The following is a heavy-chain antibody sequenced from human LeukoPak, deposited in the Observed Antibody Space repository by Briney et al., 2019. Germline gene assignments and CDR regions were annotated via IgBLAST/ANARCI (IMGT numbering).Heavy chain of an antibody. Sequence: GASVKVSCKASGYTFTRYYMHWVRQAPGQGVEWMGWINPNSGSTNHAQKFQGRVTMTRDTSISTAYMELSRLRSDDTAVYYCARAKYDILTGYTNWFDPWGQGTLVTVS. J-gene: IGHJ5*02. V-gene: IGHV1-2*02. CDR3: ARAKYDILTGYTNWFDP. CDR1: GYTFTRYY. CDR2: INPNSGST. D-gene: IGHD3-9*01.